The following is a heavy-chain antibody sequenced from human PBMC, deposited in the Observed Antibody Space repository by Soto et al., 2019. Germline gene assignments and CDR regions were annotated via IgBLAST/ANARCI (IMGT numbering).Heavy chain of an antibody. CDR2: IYWNDDK. D-gene: IGHD5-18*01. V-gene: IGHV2-5*01. CDR1: GFSLSTSGVG. CDR3: AHRGGYSYGSYYFDY. Sequence: QITLKESGPTLVKPTQTLTLTCTFSGFSLSTSGVGVGWIRQPPGKALEWLALIYWNDDKRYSPSLKSRLTITKDTSKNHVVLTMTNMDPVDTATYYCAHRGGYSYGSYYFDYWGQGTLVTVSS. J-gene: IGHJ4*02.